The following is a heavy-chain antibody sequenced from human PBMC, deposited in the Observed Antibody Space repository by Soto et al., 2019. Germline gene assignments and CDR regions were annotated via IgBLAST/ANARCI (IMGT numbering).Heavy chain of an antibody. CDR2: IYYSGST. Sequence: QLQLQESGPGLVKPSETLSLTCTVSGGSISTNSYYCGWIRQPPGKGLEWIGSIYYSGSTYYNPSLKSRVTISVDASKSQLSLKLTSVTAADTAVYSCASQRVPVIVVIVAALYYFEYWGQGTLVNVSS. V-gene: IGHV4-39*01. D-gene: IGHD2-15*01. CDR3: ASQRVPVIVVIVAALYYFEY. CDR1: GGSISTNSYY. J-gene: IGHJ4*02.